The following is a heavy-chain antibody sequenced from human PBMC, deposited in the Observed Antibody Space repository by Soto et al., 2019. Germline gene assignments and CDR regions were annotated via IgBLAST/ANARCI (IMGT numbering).Heavy chain of an antibody. CDR1: GFTFSSYG. V-gene: IGHV3-33*01. D-gene: IGHD6-19*01. CDR3: ARSIAVAGTRGYYCYGMDV. Sequence: QVQLVESGGGVVQPGRSLRLSCAASGFTFSSYGMHWVRQAPGKGLEWVAVIWYDGSNKYYADSVKGRFTISRDNSKNTLYLQMNSLRAEDTAVYYCARSIAVAGTRGYYCYGMDVWGQGTTVTVSS. CDR2: IWYDGSNK. J-gene: IGHJ6*02.